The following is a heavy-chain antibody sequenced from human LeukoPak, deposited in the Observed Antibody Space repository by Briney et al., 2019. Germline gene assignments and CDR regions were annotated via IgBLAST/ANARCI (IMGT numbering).Heavy chain of an antibody. CDR2: TFYRSKLYK. CDR3: LRGYSGHMHV. V-gene: IGHV6-1*01. CDR1: GDSLSKNNAA. D-gene: IGHD5-12*01. J-gene: IGHJ6*02. Sequence: SQTISLTCAISGDSLSKNNAAWNWIRHSPSRGLEWLGRTFYRSKLYKDYAVSVKSRITITPDTYKNQFSLQLNSVTPEDTAIYYCLRGYSGHMHVWGQGTTVTVSS.